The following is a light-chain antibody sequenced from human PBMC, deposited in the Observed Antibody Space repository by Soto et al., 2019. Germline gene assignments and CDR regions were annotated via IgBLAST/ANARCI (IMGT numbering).Light chain of an antibody. Sequence: IVMTQSPATLSVSPGERASLSCRASQSVSSSYLAWYQQKPGQAPRLLIFGSSSRATGIPDRFSGSGSGTDFTLTISRLEPEDFAVYYCQHYGSSPRSFGQVTKVDI. CDR1: QSVSSSY. J-gene: IGKJ1*01. CDR2: GSS. CDR3: QHYGSSPRS. V-gene: IGKV3-20*01.